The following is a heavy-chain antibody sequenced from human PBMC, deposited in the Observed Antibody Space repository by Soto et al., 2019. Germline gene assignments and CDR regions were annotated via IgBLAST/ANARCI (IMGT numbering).Heavy chain of an antibody. Sequence: GGSLRLSCVASGFTFNTYAMSWVRQAPGKGLEWVSGISGSGGSTYYVDSVKGRFTISRDNSKNTLHLQMNSLRADDTAVYYCAKGLIFVDYWGQGTLVTVSS. CDR3: AKGLIFVDY. CDR1: GFTFNTYA. D-gene: IGHD3-3*01. J-gene: IGHJ4*02. CDR2: ISGSGGST. V-gene: IGHV3-23*01.